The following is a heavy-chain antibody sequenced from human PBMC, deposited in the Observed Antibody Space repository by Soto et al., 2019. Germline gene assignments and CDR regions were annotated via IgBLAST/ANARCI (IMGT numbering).Heavy chain of an antibody. J-gene: IGHJ4*02. CDR2: LYLSGST. V-gene: IGHV4-38-2*01. CDR1: GYPISSGYY. Sequence: SETLSLTCAVSGYPISSGYYWGWIRQSPGKGLEWIGSLYLSGSTYYNPSLKSRVTISVDSSKNQFSLKLSSVTAADTAVYYCARNSYYDFWSGYQRAFDFWGQGTLVTVSS. D-gene: IGHD3-3*01. CDR3: ARNSYYDFWSGYQRAFDF.